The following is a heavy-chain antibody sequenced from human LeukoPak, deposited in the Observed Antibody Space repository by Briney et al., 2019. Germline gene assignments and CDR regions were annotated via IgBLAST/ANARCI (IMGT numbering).Heavy chain of an antibody. J-gene: IGHJ4*02. CDR3: ARYPGFWGGRGVYFDY. CDR2: INHSGST. Sequence: SETLSLTCAVYGGSFSGYYWSWIRQPPGKGLEWIGEINHSGSTNYNPSLKSRVTISVDTSKNQFSLKLSSVTAADTAVYYCARYPGFWGGRGVYFDYWGQGTLVTVSS. D-gene: IGHD3-3*01. CDR1: GGSFSGYY. V-gene: IGHV4-34*01.